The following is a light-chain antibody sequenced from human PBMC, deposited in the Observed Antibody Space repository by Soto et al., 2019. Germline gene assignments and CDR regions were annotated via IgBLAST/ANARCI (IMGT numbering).Light chain of an antibody. CDR3: MQALQTPRT. CDR1: RSLLHSKGYNY. Sequence: DIVMTQSPLSLPVTPGEPASISCRSSRSLLHSKGYNYLDWYLQKPGQSPQLLIYLGSNRASGVPDRFRGSGSGTDFTLKISRVEAEDVGVYYCMQALQTPRTFGGGTKVEIK. V-gene: IGKV2-28*01. CDR2: LGS. J-gene: IGKJ4*01.